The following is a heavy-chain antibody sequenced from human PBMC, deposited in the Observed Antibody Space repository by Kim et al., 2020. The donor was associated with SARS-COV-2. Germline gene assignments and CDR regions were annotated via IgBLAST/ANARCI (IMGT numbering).Heavy chain of an antibody. J-gene: IGHJ5*02. CDR1: GYTFTSYA. Sequence: ASVKVSCKASGYTFTSYAMNWVRQAPGQGLEWMGWINTNTGNPTYAQGFTGRFVFSLDTSVSTAYLQISSLKAEDTAVYYCASLPAPKGPNWFDPWGQGTLVTVS. D-gene: IGHD2-2*01. V-gene: IGHV7-4-1*02. CDR2: INTNTGNP. CDR3: ASLPAPKGPNWFDP.